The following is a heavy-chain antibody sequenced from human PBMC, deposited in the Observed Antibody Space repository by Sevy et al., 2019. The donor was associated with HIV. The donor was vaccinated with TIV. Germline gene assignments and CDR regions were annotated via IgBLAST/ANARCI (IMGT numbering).Heavy chain of an antibody. J-gene: IGHJ1*01. CDR3: STEGAD. V-gene: IGHV3-15*01. CDR2: VRSKGDGGTT. CDR1: GFSFSDAW. Sequence: GGSLRLSCAASGFSFSDAWLSWVRQAPGKGLEWVGRVRSKGDGGTTEYAAPVKGRFTIARDDSKNVMYVHMNSLKTEDTGVYYFSTEGADWGQGTLVTVSS.